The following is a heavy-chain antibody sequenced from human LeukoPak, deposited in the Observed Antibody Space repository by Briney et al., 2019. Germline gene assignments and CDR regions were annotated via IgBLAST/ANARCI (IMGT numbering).Heavy chain of an antibody. D-gene: IGHD3-16*01. J-gene: IGHJ4*02. CDR2: MNSNSGNR. V-gene: IGHV1-8*01. CDR1: GYTFTNYD. CDR3: ARVPTYFDRVWGISETQEFDY. Sequence: ASVKVSCKASGYTFTNYDINWVRQPTGQALEWVGWMNSNSGNRGYAESFQGRVTMTMNTSVNTAYMELITLTSEDTAVYYCARVPTYFDRVWGISETQEFDYWGQGTLVTVSS.